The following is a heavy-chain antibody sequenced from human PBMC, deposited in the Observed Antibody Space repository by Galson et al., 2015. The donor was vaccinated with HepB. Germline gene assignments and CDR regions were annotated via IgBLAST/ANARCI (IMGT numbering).Heavy chain of an antibody. CDR2: ITGSGGGT. Sequence: SLRLSCAASGFTFTNYAMTWVRQAPGKGLEWVSAITGSGGGTYYADSVKGRFTVSRDNSKNTLYLQMNSLRAEDTAVYYCARVSGSCFDYWGQGTLVTVSS. D-gene: IGHD6-19*01. CDR3: ARVSGSCFDY. CDR1: GFTFTNYA. J-gene: IGHJ4*02. V-gene: IGHV3-23*01.